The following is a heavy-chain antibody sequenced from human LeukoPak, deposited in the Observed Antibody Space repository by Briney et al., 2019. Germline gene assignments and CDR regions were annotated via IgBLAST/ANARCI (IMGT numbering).Heavy chain of an antibody. V-gene: IGHV3-21*01. J-gene: IGHJ4*02. CDR2: ISSSYI. CDR1: GFTFSSYS. Sequence: GGSLRLSCAASGFTFSSYSMNWVRQAPGKGLEWVSSISSSYIYYADSVKGRFTISRDNAKNSLYLQMNSLRAEDTAVYYCARESDYWGQGTLVTVSS. CDR3: ARESDY.